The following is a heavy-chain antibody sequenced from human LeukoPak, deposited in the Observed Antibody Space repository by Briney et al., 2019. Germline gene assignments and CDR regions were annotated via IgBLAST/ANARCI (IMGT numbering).Heavy chain of an antibody. CDR3: AGRGRDGYNYVIDY. CDR2: INHSGST. J-gene: IGHJ4*02. D-gene: IGHD5-24*01. CDR1: GGSFSGYY. Sequence: SETLSLTCAVYGGSFSGYYWSWIRQPPGKGLEGIGEINHSGSTNYNPSLKSRVTISVDTSKNQFSLKLSSVTAADTAVYYCAGRGRDGYNYVIDYWGQGTLVTVSS. V-gene: IGHV4-34*01.